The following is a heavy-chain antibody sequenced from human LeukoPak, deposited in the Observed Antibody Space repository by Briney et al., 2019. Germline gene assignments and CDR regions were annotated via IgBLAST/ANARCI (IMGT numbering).Heavy chain of an antibody. V-gene: IGHV4-39*07. J-gene: IGHJ6*03. CDR3: ASLRRWTGYDSYYYYYYMDV. Sequence: PSETLSLTCTVSGGSISSSSYYWGWIRQSPGKGLEWIGEINHSGSTNYNPSLKSRVTISVDTSKNQFSLKLSSVTAADTAVYYCASLRRWTGYDSYYYYYYMDVWGKGTTVTVSS. CDR2: INHSGST. CDR1: GGSISSSSYY. D-gene: IGHD5-12*01.